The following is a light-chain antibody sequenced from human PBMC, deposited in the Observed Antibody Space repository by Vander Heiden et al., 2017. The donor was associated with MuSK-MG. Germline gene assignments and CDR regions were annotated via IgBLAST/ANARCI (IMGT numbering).Light chain of an antibody. V-gene: IGLV2-14*01. Sequence: QSALTQPASMSGSPGQSITISCAGTSSDVGAYNYVSWYQQHPGKAPKLIIYEVTNRPSGVSNRFSGSKSGNTASLTISGLQAEDEADYYCSSHTSSATWVFGGGTKLTVL. CDR2: EVT. CDR1: SSDVGAYNY. CDR3: SSHTSSATWV. J-gene: IGLJ3*02.